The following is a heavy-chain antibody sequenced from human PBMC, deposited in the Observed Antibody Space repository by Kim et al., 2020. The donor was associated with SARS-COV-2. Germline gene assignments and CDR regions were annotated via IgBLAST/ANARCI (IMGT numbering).Heavy chain of an antibody. CDR1: GGSISSGGYY. V-gene: IGHV4-31*03. J-gene: IGHJ5*02. D-gene: IGHD3-3*01. CDR2: IYYSGST. CDR3: ARDILTAYSGYDFWSGYYNWFDP. Sequence: SETLSLTCTVSGGSISSGGYYWSWIRQHPGKGLEWIGYIYYSGSTYYNPSLKSRVTISVDTSKNQFSLKLSSVTAADTAVYYCARDILTAYSGYDFWSGYYNWFDPWGQGTLVTVSS.